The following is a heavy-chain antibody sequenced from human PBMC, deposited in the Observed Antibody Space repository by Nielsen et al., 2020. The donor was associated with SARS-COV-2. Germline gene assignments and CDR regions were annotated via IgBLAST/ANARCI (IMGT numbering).Heavy chain of an antibody. CDR2: INTANGHT. CDR1: GYTFTDYF. J-gene: IGHJ4*02. Sequence: ASVKVSCKASGYTFTDYFMHWVRQARGQRLELMGWINTANGHTTYSQRFQGRVTITRDTSATTVYMELNTLTSGDTAVYYCARGGNTGAADSWGQGTLVTVSS. V-gene: IGHV1-3*04. CDR3: ARGGNTGAADS. D-gene: IGHD3-10*01.